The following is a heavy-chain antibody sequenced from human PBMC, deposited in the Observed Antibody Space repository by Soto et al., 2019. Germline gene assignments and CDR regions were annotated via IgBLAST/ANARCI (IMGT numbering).Heavy chain of an antibody. J-gene: IGHJ4*02. D-gene: IGHD1-26*01. Sequence: EVQLVESGGGVVQPGGSLRLSCAASGIMFSSSWMSLVRQAPGKGLEWVANMNQDGSKKNYLLSVRGRFTISRDNAKNSLYLQMDSLGDEDTAVYYCARDRGWDTFDYWGQGTLVTVSS. CDR2: MNQDGSKK. CDR3: ARDRGWDTFDY. CDR1: GIMFSSSW. V-gene: IGHV3-7*01.